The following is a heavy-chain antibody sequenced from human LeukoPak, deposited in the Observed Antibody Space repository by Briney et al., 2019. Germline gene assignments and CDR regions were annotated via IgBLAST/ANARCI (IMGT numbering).Heavy chain of an antibody. CDR1: GYTLTELS. J-gene: IGHJ5*02. CDR3: ATDPYYYGSGSYYNKSGWFDP. CDR2: FDPEDGET. Sequence: ASVKVSCKVSGYTLTELSMHWVRQAPGKGLEWMGGFDPEDGETIYAQKFQGRVTMTEDTSTDTAYMELNSLRSEDTAVYYCATDPYYYGSGSYYNKSGWFDPWGQGTLVTVSS. D-gene: IGHD3-10*01. V-gene: IGHV1-24*01.